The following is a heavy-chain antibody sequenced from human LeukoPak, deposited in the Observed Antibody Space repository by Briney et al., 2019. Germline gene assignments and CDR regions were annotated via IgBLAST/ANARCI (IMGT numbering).Heavy chain of an antibody. V-gene: IGHV1-46*01. CDR3: ARDGLYCTNGVCSSDI. CDR1: GGTFSSYA. J-gene: IGHJ3*02. CDR2: INPSSGGT. Sequence: RASVKVSCKASGGTFSSYAISWVRQAPGQGLEWTGKINPSSGGTGYAQKFQGRVTMTRDTSTSTVYMELTSLRSEDTAVYYCARDGLYCTNGVCSSDIWGQGTLVTVSS. D-gene: IGHD2-8*01.